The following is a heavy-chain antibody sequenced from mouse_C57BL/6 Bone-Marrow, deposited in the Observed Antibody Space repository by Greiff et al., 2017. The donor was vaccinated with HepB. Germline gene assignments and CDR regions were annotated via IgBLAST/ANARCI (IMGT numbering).Heavy chain of an antibody. Sequence: QVQLKESGAELVRPGASVKLSCKASGYTFTDYYINWVKQRPGQGLEWIARIYPGSGNTYYNEKFKGKATLTAEKSSSTAYMQLSSLTSEDSAVYFCARGDTTVVAPYAMDYWGQGTSVTVSS. CDR2: IYPGSGNT. J-gene: IGHJ4*01. V-gene: IGHV1-76*01. D-gene: IGHD1-1*01. CDR3: ARGDTTVVAPYAMDY. CDR1: GYTFTDYY.